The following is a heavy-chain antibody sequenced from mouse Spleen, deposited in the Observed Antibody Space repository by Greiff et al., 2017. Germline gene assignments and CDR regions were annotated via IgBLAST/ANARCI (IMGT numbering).Heavy chain of an antibody. CDR2: ISYSGST. CDR1: GYSITSGYD. J-gene: IGHJ2*01. V-gene: IGHV3-1*01. D-gene: IGHD1-1*01. Sequence: EVKLQESGPGMVKPSQSLSLTCTVTGYSITSGYDWHWIRHFPGNKLEWMGYISYSGSTNYNPSLKSRISITHDTSKNHFFLKLNSVTTEDTATYYCAREGIRYLFDYWGQGTTLTVSS. CDR3: AREGIRYLFDY.